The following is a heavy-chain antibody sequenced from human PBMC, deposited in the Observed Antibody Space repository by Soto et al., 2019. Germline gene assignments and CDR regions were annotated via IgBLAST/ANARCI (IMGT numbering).Heavy chain of an antibody. J-gene: IGHJ2*01. CDR3: AKDMAYRVTKLNWYFDL. CDR2: ISWNSGSI. V-gene: IGHV3-9*01. CDR1: GFTFDDYA. D-gene: IGHD4-17*01. Sequence: GGSLRLSCAASGFTFDDYAMHWVRQAPGKGLEWVSGISWNSGSIGYADSVKGRFTISRDNAKNSLYLQMNSLRAEDTALYYCAKDMAYRVTKLNWYFDLWGRGTLVTVSS.